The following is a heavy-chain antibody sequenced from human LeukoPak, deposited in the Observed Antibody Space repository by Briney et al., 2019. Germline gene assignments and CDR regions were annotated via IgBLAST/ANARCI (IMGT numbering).Heavy chain of an antibody. V-gene: IGHV1-69*13. CDR1: GGTFSSYA. Sequence: SVTVSCTASGGTFSSYAISWVRQAPGQGLEWMGVIIPIFGTANYAQKFQGRVTITADESTSTAYMELSSLRSEDTAVYYCAREGGVFKWGMDVWGQGTTVTVSS. J-gene: IGHJ6*02. CDR3: AREGGVFKWGMDV. D-gene: IGHD3-16*01. CDR2: IIPIFGTA.